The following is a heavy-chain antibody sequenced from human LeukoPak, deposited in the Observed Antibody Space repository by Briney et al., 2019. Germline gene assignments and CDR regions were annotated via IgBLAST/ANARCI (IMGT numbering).Heavy chain of an antibody. V-gene: IGHV3-9*01. Sequence: PGRSLRLSCAASGFTFDDYAMHWVRQVPGKGLEWVSGISWNSGSIGYADSVKGRFTISRDNAKNSLYLQMNSLRAEDTAVYYCARIDHVAVAGTPDAFDIWGQGTMVTVSS. CDR2: ISWNSGSI. CDR1: GFTFDDYA. J-gene: IGHJ3*02. D-gene: IGHD6-19*01. CDR3: ARIDHVAVAGTPDAFDI.